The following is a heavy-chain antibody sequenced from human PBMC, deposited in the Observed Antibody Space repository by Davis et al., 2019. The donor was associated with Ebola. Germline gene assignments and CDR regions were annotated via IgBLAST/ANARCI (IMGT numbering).Heavy chain of an antibody. CDR2: ISSSGNYI. D-gene: IGHD1-14*01. Sequence: GGSLRLSCAASGFTFDDYTMHWVRQAPGKGLEWVSSISSSGNYIYQTDSLKGRFIISRDNAKNSLYLQMNGLRAEDTAVYYCARSEPPDYWGQGTLVTVSS. V-gene: IGHV3-21*01. CDR3: ARSEPPDY. J-gene: IGHJ4*02. CDR1: GFTFDDYT.